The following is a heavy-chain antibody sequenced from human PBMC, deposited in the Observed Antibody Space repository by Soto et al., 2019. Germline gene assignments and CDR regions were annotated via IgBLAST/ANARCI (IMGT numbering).Heavy chain of an antibody. CDR3: ARRSRSAPGWYFPHY. D-gene: IGHD6-19*01. CDR1: GGSVSSDS. J-gene: IGHJ4*02. CDR2: VFYTVGT. V-gene: IGHV4-59*02. Sequence: PSETRSLTCSVSGGSVSSDSWSWIRQHPGKRLEWLGYVFYTVGTQYNPSLKSRVTISIDKSKNQFSLKLNSLTAADTAVYYCARRSRSAPGWYFPHYWGERNLFNVSP.